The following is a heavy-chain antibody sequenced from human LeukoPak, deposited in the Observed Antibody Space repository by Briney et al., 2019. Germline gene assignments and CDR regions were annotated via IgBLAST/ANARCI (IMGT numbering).Heavy chain of an antibody. CDR3: ARDSGIYSFGY. D-gene: IGHD1-26*01. Sequence: SETLSLTCTVSGDSIRSSGFYWGWIRQPPGKGLEWIGHIYYTGSTYYNPSLKSRVTISVDTSKDQFSLKLRSLTAADTAVYYCARDSGIYSFGYWGRGTLVPVSS. V-gene: IGHV4-39*07. CDR2: IYYTGST. J-gene: IGHJ4*02. CDR1: GDSIRSSGFY.